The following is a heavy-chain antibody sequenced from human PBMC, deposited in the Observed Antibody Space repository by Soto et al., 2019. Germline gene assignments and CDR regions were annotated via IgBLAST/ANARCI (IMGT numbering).Heavy chain of an antibody. CDR2: ISCSGGST. D-gene: IGHD3-10*01. Sequence: GGSLRLSCAASGFTFSSYAMSWVRQAPGKGLEWVAVISCSGGSTYYADSVKGQFTMSRDNSKNTLYLQRNSLRAEDTVVYYCAKVMVRGVIELNFDYWGQGTLVTVSS. V-gene: IGHV3-23*01. J-gene: IGHJ4*02. CDR1: GFTFSSYA. CDR3: AKVMVRGVIELNFDY.